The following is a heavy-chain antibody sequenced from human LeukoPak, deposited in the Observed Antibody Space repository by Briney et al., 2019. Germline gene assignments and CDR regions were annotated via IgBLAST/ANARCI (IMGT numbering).Heavy chain of an antibody. CDR2: IIPIFGTA. J-gene: IGHJ3*02. CDR1: GGTFSSYA. V-gene: IGHV1-69*06. CDR3: ARATRDWKRGDAFDI. D-gene: IGHD1-1*01. Sequence: ASVKVSCKASGGTFSSYAISWVRQAPGQGLEWMGGIIPIFGTANYAQKSQGRVTITADKSTSTAYMELSSLRSEDTAVYYCARATRDWKRGDAFDIWGQGTMVTVSS.